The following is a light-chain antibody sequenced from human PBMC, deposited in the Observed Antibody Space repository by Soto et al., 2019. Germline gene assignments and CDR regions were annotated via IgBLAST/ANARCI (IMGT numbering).Light chain of an antibody. Sequence: QSVLTQPASVSGSPGQSNTISCTGTSSDVGGYNYVSWYQHHPGKAPKLMIFDVSNRPSGVSNRFSGSKSGNTAPLTISGLRPEDEADYYCSSYTTSNTRQIVFGTGTKVTVL. CDR1: SSDVGGYNY. CDR2: DVS. V-gene: IGLV2-14*03. CDR3: SSYTTSNTRQIV. J-gene: IGLJ1*01.